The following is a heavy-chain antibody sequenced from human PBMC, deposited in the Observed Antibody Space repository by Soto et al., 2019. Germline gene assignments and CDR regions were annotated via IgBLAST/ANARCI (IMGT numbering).Heavy chain of an antibody. CDR3: ARDSAGNYYGMDV. V-gene: IGHV4-59*01. Sequence: GPGPSGTSETLSLTCTVSGGSISSYYWSWIRPPPGKGLEWIGYSYYSGSTNYNPSLKSRVTISVDTSKNQFSLKLSSVTAADTAVYYCARDSAGNYYGMDVWGQGTTVTVSS. CDR1: GGSISSYY. CDR2: SYYSGST. D-gene: IGHD6-25*01. J-gene: IGHJ6*02.